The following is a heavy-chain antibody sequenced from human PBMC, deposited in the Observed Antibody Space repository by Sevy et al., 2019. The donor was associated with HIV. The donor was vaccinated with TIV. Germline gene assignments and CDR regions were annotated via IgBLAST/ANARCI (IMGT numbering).Heavy chain of an antibody. Sequence: AGSLRLSCAASGFTFSSYSMNWVRQAPGKELEWVSYISSSSSTIYYADSVKGRFTISRDNAKNSLYLQMNSLRDEDTAVYYCARGGKDIVVVVAATADNWGQGTLVTVSS. CDR1: GFTFSSYS. D-gene: IGHD2-15*01. V-gene: IGHV3-48*02. CDR3: ARGGKDIVVVVAATADN. CDR2: ISSSSSTI. J-gene: IGHJ4*02.